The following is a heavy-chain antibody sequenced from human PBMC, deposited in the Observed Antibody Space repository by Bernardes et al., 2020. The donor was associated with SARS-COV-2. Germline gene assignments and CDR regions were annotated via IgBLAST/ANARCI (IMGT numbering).Heavy chain of an antibody. CDR3: ATRVERGTWDPLWFDP. CDR1: GFTFTNYG. CDR2: ISYDGRNK. D-gene: IGHD1-26*01. J-gene: IGHJ5*02. Sequence: GGSLRLSCAASGFTFTNYGMHWVRQAPGKGLEWVAVISYDGRNKYYTDSVKGRFTISRDNSNNTLYLQMNSLRAEDTAVYYCATRVERGTWDPLWFDPWGQGTLVTGSS. V-gene: IGHV3-30*03.